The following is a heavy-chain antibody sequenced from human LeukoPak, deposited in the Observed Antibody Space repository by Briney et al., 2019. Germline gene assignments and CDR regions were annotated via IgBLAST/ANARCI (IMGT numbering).Heavy chain of an antibody. Sequence: GGSLRLSCAASGFTFSSYTMNWVRQAPGKGLEWVSYISSSSSPIYYADSVKGRFTISRDNAKNSLYLQMNSLRAEDTAVYYCARDLNDFWSGSPAFVYWGQGTLVTVSS. CDR1: GFTFSSYT. CDR3: ARDLNDFWSGSPAFVY. CDR2: ISSSSSPI. D-gene: IGHD3-3*01. J-gene: IGHJ4*02. V-gene: IGHV3-48*04.